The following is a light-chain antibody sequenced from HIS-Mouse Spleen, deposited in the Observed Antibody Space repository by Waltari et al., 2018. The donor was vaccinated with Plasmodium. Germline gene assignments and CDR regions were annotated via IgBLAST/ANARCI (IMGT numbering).Light chain of an antibody. Sequence: SYELTQPPSVSVSPGQTARITCSGDALPKKYAYWDQQKSGQAPVLVIYGDSKRPSGIPERFSGSSSGTMATLTISGAQVEDEADYYCYSTDSSGNHRVFGGGTKLTVL. CDR3: YSTDSSGNHRV. CDR1: ALPKKY. J-gene: IGLJ3*02. CDR2: GDS. V-gene: IGLV3-10*01.